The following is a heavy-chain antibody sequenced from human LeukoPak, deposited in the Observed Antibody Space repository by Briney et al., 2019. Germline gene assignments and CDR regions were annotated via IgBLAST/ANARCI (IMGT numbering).Heavy chain of an antibody. CDR2: IYYSGST. CDR1: GGSISSYY. D-gene: IGHD3-3*01. V-gene: IGHV4-59*01. CDR3: ARTIRHGMDV. J-gene: IGHJ6*02. Sequence: SETLSLTCTVSGGSISSYYWSWIRQPPGKGLEWIGYIYYSGSTNYNPTLKSRVTISVDTSKNQFSLKLSSVTAADTAVYYCARTIRHGMDVWGQGTTVTVSS.